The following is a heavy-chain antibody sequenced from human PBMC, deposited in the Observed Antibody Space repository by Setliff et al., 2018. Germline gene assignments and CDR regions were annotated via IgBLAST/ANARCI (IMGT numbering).Heavy chain of an antibody. D-gene: IGHD2-8*01. Sequence: PGGSLRLSCAASGFTLSSYWMYWVRQAPGEGLVWVSRMNSDGSSEGYADSVKGRFTISRDNAKNTLYLQMNSLRAEDTAVYYCLMIVLRWGQGTMVTVSS. J-gene: IGHJ3*01. CDR1: GFTLSSYW. V-gene: IGHV3-74*01. CDR2: MNSDGSSE. CDR3: LMIVLR.